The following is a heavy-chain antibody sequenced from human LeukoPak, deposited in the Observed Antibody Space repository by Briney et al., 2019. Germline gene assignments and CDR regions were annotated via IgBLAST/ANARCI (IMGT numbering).Heavy chain of an antibody. J-gene: IGHJ4*02. V-gene: IGHV3-23*01. D-gene: IGHD2-15*01. CDR2: ISGSGGST. Sequence: GGSLRLSCAASGLTFSSYAMSWVRQAPGKGLEWVSAISGSGGSTYYADSVKGRFTISRDNSKNTLYLQMNSLRAEDTAVYYCAKDNVVVVAATFDYWGQGTLVTVSS. CDR3: AKDNVVVVAATFDY. CDR1: GLTFSSYA.